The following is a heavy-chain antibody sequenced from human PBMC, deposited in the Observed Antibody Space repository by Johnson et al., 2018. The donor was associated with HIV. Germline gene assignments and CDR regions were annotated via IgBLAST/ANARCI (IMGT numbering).Heavy chain of an antibody. CDR1: GFTFDDYA. CDR2: FTWGGDRT. CDR3: ARERRSTNTWYVRDAFDI. D-gene: IGHD2-2*01. Sequence: VQLVESGGGVVRPGGSLRLSCAASGFTFDDYAMNWVRQAPGKGLEWVSGFTWGGDRTAYADSVKGRFTISRDNAKKSLYVQMNSLRAEETALYYCARERRSTNTWYVRDAFDIWGQGTMVTVSS. V-gene: IGHV3-20*04. J-gene: IGHJ3*02.